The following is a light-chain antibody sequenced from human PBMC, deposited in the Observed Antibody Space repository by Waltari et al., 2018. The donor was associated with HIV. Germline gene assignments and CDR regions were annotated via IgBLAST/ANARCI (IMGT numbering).Light chain of an antibody. CDR1: SSNIGRHY. CDR3: AAWNDSLSGYV. V-gene: IGLV1-47*01. J-gene: IGLJ1*01. Sequence: QSVLTQPPPASGTPGQRVTISCSGSSSNIGRHYVYLYQHFPGTAPKLLIYRNNQRPSGVPDRISGSKSGTSASLAISGLRSEDEADYYCAAWNDSLSGYVFGTGTKVTV. CDR2: RNN.